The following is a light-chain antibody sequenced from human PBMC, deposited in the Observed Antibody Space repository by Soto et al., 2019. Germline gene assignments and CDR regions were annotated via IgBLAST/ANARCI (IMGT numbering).Light chain of an antibody. CDR2: AAS. CDR1: QSISNS. CDR3: QQNYISPPWT. V-gene: IGKV1-39*01. Sequence: DIQMTQSPSSLSASVGDRVTITCRASQSISNSLNWYQQKPGKAPKLLIYAASSLQGGVPSRFSGSGSGTDFTPTISSLQPEDFATYYCQQNYISPPWTFGKGTKVEIK. J-gene: IGKJ1*01.